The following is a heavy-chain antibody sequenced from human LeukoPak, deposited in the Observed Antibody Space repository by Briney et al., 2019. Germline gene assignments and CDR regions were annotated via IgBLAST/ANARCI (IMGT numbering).Heavy chain of an antibody. CDR3: AREGRGYSYDSLNNWFDP. J-gene: IGHJ5*02. Sequence: GGSLRLSCAASGFTFSSYSMNWVRQAPGKGLEWVSSISSSSSYIYYADSVKGRFTISRDNAKNSLYLQMNSLRAEDTAVYYCAREGRGYSYDSLNNWFDPWGQGTLVTVSS. V-gene: IGHV3-21*01. CDR1: GFTFSSYS. D-gene: IGHD5-18*01. CDR2: ISSSSSYI.